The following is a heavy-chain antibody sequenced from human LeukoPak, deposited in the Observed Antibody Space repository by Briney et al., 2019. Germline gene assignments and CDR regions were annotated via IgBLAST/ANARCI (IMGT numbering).Heavy chain of an antibody. J-gene: IGHJ4*02. D-gene: IGHD1-26*01. CDR1: GGSISSGSYY. CDR2: IYTSGST. V-gene: IGHV4-61*02. Sequence: SETLSLTCTVSGGSISSGSYYWSWIRQPAGKGLEWIGRIYTSGSTNYNPSLKSRVTISVDTSKNQFSLKLSSVTAADTAVYYCARQHVGALLYYFDYWGQGTLVTVSS. CDR3: ARQHVGALLYYFDY.